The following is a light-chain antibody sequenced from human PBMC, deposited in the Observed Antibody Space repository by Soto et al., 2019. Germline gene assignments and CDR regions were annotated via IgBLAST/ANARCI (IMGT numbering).Light chain of an antibody. Sequence: QSVLTQPPSASGTPGQRVTISCSGSSSTIGSKTVNWYQQVPGSAPKLLIYTTNQRPSGVPDRFSGSKSGTSASLAISGLQSEDEADYYCAAWNDSLTGVVFGGGTKLTVL. CDR1: SSTIGSKT. J-gene: IGLJ2*01. CDR3: AAWNDSLTGVV. CDR2: TTN. V-gene: IGLV1-44*01.